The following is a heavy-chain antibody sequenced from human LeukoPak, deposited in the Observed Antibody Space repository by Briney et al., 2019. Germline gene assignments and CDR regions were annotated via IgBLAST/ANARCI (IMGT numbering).Heavy chain of an antibody. J-gene: IGHJ4*02. V-gene: IGHV1-2*02. D-gene: IGHD6-19*01. CDR3: ARDQESSGWSTDY. Sequence: ASVKVSCKASGYTFTCYYMHWVRQAPGQGLEWMGWINPNSGGTNYAQKFQGRVTMTRDTSISTAYMELSRLRSDDTAVYYCARDQESSGWSTDYWGQGTLVTVSS. CDR2: INPNSGGT. CDR1: GYTFTCYY.